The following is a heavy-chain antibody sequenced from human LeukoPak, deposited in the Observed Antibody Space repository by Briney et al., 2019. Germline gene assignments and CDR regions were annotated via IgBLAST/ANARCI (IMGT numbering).Heavy chain of an antibody. Sequence: SETLSLTCTVSGGSISSYYWSWIRQPPGKGLEWIGYIYYSGSTNYNPSLKSRVTISVDTPKNQFSLKLSSVTAADTAVYYCARVPPMVRGVISYLLDYWGQGTLVTVSS. CDR3: ARVPPMVRGVISYLLDY. V-gene: IGHV4-59*01. D-gene: IGHD3-10*01. CDR2: IYYSGST. CDR1: GGSISSYY. J-gene: IGHJ4*02.